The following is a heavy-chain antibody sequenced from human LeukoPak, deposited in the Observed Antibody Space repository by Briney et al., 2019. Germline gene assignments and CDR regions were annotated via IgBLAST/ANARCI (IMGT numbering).Heavy chain of an antibody. CDR2: IYSGGST. Sequence: PGGSLRLSCAASGFTVSSNYMSWVRQAPGKGLEWVSVIYSGGSTYYADSAKGRFTISRDNSKNTLYLQMNSLRAEDTAVYYCARVEEDYYYGMDVWGQGTTVTVSS. CDR1: GFTVSSNY. J-gene: IGHJ6*02. V-gene: IGHV3-66*01. CDR3: ARVEEDYYYGMDV.